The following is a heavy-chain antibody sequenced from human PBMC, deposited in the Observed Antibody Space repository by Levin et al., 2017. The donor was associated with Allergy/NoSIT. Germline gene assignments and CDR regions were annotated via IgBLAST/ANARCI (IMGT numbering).Heavy chain of an antibody. CDR1: GDSISRFY. CDR3: ARATRSSRIYYFDY. D-gene: IGHD6-13*01. J-gene: IGHJ4*02. Sequence: SETLSLTCTVSGDSISRFYWSWIRQPPGRGLEWIGNGFYSGTTNYNPSLKSPITLLLDTPKNQFSLKLSAVTAADTAVYYCARATRSSRIYYFDYWGPGTLVTVSS. V-gene: IGHV4-59*01. CDR2: GFYSGTT.